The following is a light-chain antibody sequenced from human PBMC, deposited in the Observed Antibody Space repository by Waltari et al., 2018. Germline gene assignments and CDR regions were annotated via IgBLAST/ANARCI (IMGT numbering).Light chain of an antibody. CDR3: QQNYRTPT. CDR1: QDIDRY. J-gene: IGKJ4*01. Sequence: DVQVTQSPSSLSASVGDSVTITCRTSQDIDRYLIWYQQKPGNAPKLLIYAASYLQSGVPSRFSGSGSGTDFSLTISSLQAEDFAVYYCQQNYRTPTFGGGAKVEVK. V-gene: IGKV1-39*01. CDR2: AAS.